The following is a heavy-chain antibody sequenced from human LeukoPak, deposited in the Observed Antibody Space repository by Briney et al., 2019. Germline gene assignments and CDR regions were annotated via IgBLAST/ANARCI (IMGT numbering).Heavy chain of an antibody. J-gene: IGHJ6*02. Sequence: PGGSLRLSCAASGFTFVDYAMHWVRQAPGKGLEWVSLISGDGGSTFYADSVKGRFTISRDNSKNSLYLQMNSLRTEDTALYYCADGQRFRSWPPAYGMDVWGQGTTVTVSS. CDR3: ADGQRFRSWPPAYGMDV. CDR1: GFTFVDYA. V-gene: IGHV3-43*02. CDR2: ISGDGGST. D-gene: IGHD6-13*01.